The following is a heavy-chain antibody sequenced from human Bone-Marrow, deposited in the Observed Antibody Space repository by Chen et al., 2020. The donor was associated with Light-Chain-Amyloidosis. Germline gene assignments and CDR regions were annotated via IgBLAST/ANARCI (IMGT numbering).Heavy chain of an antibody. J-gene: IGHJ6*02. CDR2: INPNSGDT. Sequence: QVQLVQSGAEVKKPGAPVRVSCKTSGTTLNGFFIHWMRQAPGQGFEWLGWINPNSGDTNYAQNFQGRVTMTRDMSINTAYMELTSLRSDDTAVYYCAIVGPIALMLYTDADYYYGMDVWGQGTTVTVSS. CDR3: AIVGPIALMLYTDADYYYGMDV. V-gene: IGHV1-2*02. CDR1: GTTLNGFF. D-gene: IGHD2-8*01.